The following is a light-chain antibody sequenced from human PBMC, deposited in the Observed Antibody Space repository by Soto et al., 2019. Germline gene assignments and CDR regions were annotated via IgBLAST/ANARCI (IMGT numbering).Light chain of an antibody. CDR1: QTISTY. J-gene: IGKJ2*01. CDR2: AAS. Sequence: DIQMTQSPSSLSASVGDRVTITCRASQTISTYLNWYQQKPGKAPKLLIYAASSWQSGVPSRFSGSGSGADFTLTISSLQPEDFATYYCQQSLGIPYTFGQGTKLEIK. CDR3: QQSLGIPYT. V-gene: IGKV1-39*01.